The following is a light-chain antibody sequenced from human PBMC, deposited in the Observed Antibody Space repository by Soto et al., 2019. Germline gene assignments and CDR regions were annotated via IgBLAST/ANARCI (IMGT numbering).Light chain of an antibody. CDR2: AAS. J-gene: IGKJ2*01. CDR1: QSINTY. Sequence: DIQMTQSPSSLSASVGDRVTITCRASQSINTYLNWYQQRPGKAPKLLIHAASSLQSGVPSRFSGSGSRTDFTLTISSLQPEDSATYYCQQSYNSPRTFGQGTKVEIK. V-gene: IGKV1-39*01. CDR3: QQSYNSPRT.